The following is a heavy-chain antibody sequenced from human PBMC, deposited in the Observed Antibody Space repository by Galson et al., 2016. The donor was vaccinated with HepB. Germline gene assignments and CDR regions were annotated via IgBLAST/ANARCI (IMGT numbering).Heavy chain of an antibody. Sequence: PALVKPTQTLTLTCTFSGFSFSTSGVGVGWIRQPPGKALEWLAVIYWDDDKRYSPSLKSRLTITKDTSKNQVVLTMTNMDPVDTATYYCEHSHYYDISGYYDSYYYFDLWGPGTLVTVSS. D-gene: IGHD3-22*01. CDR2: IYWDDDK. CDR3: EHSHYYDISGYYDSYYYFDL. J-gene: IGHJ2*01. V-gene: IGHV2-5*02. CDR1: GFSFSTSGVG.